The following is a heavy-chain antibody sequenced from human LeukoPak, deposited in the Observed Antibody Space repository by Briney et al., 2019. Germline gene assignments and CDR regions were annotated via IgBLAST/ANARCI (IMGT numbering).Heavy chain of an antibody. V-gene: IGHV3-30-3*01. J-gene: IGHJ5*02. D-gene: IGHD3-22*01. CDR1: GFTFSSYA. CDR2: TSYDGSNK. CDR3: ARDGRYYYDSSGDYNWFDP. Sequence: GRSLRLSCAASGFTFSSYAMHWVRQAPGKGLEWVAVTSYDGSNKYYADSVKGRFTISRDNSKNTLYLQMNSLRAEDTAVYYCARDGRYYYDSSGDYNWFDPWGQGTLVTVSS.